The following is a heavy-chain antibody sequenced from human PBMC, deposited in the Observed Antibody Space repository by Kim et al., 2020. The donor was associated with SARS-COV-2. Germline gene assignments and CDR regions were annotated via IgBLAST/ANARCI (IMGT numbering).Heavy chain of an antibody. V-gene: IGHV1-3*01. CDR2: IDADNGNT. CDR3: ATNEDY. Sequence: ASVKVSCKASGYTFTSYAFHWVRQAPGQGLEWMGWIDADNGNTKYSQKFQGRVTITRDTSASTAYMELSSLRSEDTAVYYCATNEDYWGQGTLVTVSS. CDR1: GYTFTSYA. J-gene: IGHJ4*02.